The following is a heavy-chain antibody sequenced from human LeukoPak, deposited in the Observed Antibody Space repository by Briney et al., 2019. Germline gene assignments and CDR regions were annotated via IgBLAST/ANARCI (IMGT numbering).Heavy chain of an antibody. V-gene: IGHV3-74*01. D-gene: IGHD5-18*01. J-gene: IGHJ4*02. CDR1: GFTFISYW. Sequence: GGSLRLSCAASGFTFISYWMHWVGQAPGKGLVWVSRINRDGSSTDYADSVKGRFTISRDNAKNTLYLQMNSLRGEDTAVYFCARDAPGNTALDYWGQGTPVTVSS. CDR2: INRDGSST. CDR3: ARDAPGNTALDY.